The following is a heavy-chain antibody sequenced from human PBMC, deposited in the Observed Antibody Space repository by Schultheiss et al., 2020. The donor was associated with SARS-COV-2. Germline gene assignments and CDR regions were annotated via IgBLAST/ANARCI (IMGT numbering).Heavy chain of an antibody. J-gene: IGHJ4*02. D-gene: IGHD6-19*01. CDR1: GGSISSGGYY. CDR3: AIRGRSSGWFYYFDY. CDR2: IYCSGST. V-gene: IGHV4-31*03. Sequence: SETLSLTCTVSGGSISSGGYYWSWIRQHPGKGLEWIGYIYCSGSTNYNPYILSRVTITVDTSKNQFSLKLSSVTATDTVVYYCAIRGRSSGWFYYFDYWCQGALVTVSS.